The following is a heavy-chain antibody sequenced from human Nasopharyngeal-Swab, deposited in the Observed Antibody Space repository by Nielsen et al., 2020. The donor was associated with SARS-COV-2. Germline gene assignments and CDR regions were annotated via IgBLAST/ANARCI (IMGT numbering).Heavy chain of an antibody. CDR2: INPSAGST. J-gene: IGHJ5*02. Sequence: ASVKVSCKASGYTFTSYYIHWVRQAPGQGLEWMGIINPSAGSTSYAQKFQGRVTMTSDTSTSTVSMELSSLRSEDTAVYYCAREDIGVVPVAMGYNWFDHWGQGTLVTVSS. V-gene: IGHV1-46*01. D-gene: IGHD2-2*01. CDR1: GYTFTSYY. CDR3: AREDIGVVPVAMGYNWFDH.